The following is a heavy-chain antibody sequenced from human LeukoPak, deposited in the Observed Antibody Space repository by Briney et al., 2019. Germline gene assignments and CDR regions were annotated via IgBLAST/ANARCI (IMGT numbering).Heavy chain of an antibody. CDR3: ATETNGRHYDY. Sequence: GGSLRLSCTASGLTFSTSGFNWVRQAPGKGREWVASIGPTGSDRYHADSIKGRFTISRDNANNFLYLQMNSLRAEDTAVYYCATETNGRHYDYWGQGTLLTVSS. J-gene: IGHJ4*02. CDR1: GLTFSTSG. V-gene: IGHV3-21*06. CDR2: IGPTGSDR. D-gene: IGHD1-14*01.